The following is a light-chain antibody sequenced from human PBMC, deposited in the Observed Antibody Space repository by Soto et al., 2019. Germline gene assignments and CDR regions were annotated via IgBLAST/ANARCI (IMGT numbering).Light chain of an antibody. V-gene: IGKV1-39*01. CDR1: QTIGTY. CDR3: QQSYNTPLT. Sequence: IEVTQSPSSLAASLGDRVTITCRASQTIGTYVNWYRQKSGAAPELLIYDASTLQSGVPSRFRGGASGTDFTLTISSLQLADFATYYCQQSYNTPLTFGQGTKVDIK. J-gene: IGKJ1*01. CDR2: DAS.